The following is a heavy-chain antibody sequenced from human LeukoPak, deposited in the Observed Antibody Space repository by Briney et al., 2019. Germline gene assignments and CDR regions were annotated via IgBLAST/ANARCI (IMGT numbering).Heavy chain of an antibody. J-gene: IGHJ3*02. D-gene: IGHD1-1*01. Sequence: SVKVSCKASGGTFSSYAISWVRQAPGQGLEWMGGIIPIFGTANYAQKFQGRVTITADESTRTAYMELSSLRSEDTAVYYCAVTTGTAASDAFDIWGQGTMVTVSS. CDR3: AVTTGTAASDAFDI. V-gene: IGHV1-69*13. CDR1: GGTFSSYA. CDR2: IIPIFGTA.